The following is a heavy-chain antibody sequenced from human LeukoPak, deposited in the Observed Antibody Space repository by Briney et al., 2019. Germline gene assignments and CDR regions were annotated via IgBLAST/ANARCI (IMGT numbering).Heavy chain of an antibody. V-gene: IGHV3-30*04. CDR3: ARDGGYCSSTRCYLEYYFDY. D-gene: IGHD2-2*01. Sequence: GALRLSCAASGFTFSSYAMHWVRQAPGKGLERVAVISYDGSNKYYADSVKGRFTISRDNSKDTLYLQMSSLRAEDTAVYYCARDGGYCSSTRCYLEYYFDYWGQGTLVTVSS. CDR1: GFTFSSYA. J-gene: IGHJ4*02. CDR2: ISYDGSNK.